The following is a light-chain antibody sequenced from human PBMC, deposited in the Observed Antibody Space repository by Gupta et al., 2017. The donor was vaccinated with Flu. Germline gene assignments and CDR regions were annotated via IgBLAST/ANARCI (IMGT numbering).Light chain of an antibody. J-gene: IGKJ4*01. CDR1: QRIASN. Sequence: ERVTRSCRASQRIASNLAWYQQKPGQAPRLLIYGASTSATDIPVRFSGSGSGTEFTLTISSLQSEDVAVYYCQQYNHWPPLTFGGGTKVEI. CDR3: QQYNHWPPLT. V-gene: IGKV3-15*01. CDR2: GAS.